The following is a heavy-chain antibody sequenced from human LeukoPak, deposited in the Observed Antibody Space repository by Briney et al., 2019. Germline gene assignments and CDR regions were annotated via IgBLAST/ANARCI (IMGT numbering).Heavy chain of an antibody. CDR1: GFTFSSYW. CDR2: INGDGRNI. CDR3: TRDLMDYDVSTGLHHYYMDV. D-gene: IGHD3-9*01. J-gene: IGHJ6*02. Sequence: GGSLRLSCVASGFTFSSYWMHWVRQDPRKGLVWVSRINGDGRNINYADSVRGRFTISRDNAKNTLYLQMNTLRVENTAVYYCTRDLMDYDVSTGLHHYYMDVWGQGTTVTVSS. V-gene: IGHV3-74*01.